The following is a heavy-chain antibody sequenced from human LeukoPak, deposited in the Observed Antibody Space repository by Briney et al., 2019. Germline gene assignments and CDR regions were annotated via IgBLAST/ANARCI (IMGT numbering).Heavy chain of an antibody. V-gene: IGHV2-5*02. D-gene: IGHD3-10*01. CDR2: IYWDDEK. CDR1: GFSLSTSGVG. J-gene: IGHJ5*02. CDR3: AHSYYFGSRSYYNVWFAP. Sequence: ESGPTLVNPTQTLTLTCTFSGFSLSTSGVGVGWIRQPPGKALHWLALIYWDDEKYYSPSLKSRLSISRDTSRNQVVLTMTNMDPLDTGTYFCAHSYYFGSRSYYNVWFAPWGLGTLVSVSS.